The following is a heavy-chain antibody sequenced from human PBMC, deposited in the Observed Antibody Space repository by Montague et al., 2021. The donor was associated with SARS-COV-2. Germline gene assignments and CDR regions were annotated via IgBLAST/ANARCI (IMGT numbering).Heavy chain of an antibody. CDR3: ARWGEYYDSPYYYYAMDV. J-gene: IGHJ6*02. V-gene: IGHV4-59*12. CDR2: TSYSGST. Sequence: SETLSLTCTVSGGSISPYYWSWIRQSPGKGLECIGYTSYSGSTDYNPSPKSRVTISIDTSKNQFSLKLSSVTAADTAVYYCARWGEYYDSPYYYYAMDVWGQGTTVTVSS. D-gene: IGHD3-3*01. CDR1: GGSISPYY.